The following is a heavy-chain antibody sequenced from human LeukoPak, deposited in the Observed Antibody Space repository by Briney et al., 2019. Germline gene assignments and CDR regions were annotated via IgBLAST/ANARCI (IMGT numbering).Heavy chain of an antibody. CDR2: VNYNGNT. V-gene: IGHV4-39*01. CDR3: ARRGGDDYNRRFDS. Sequence: SETLSLTCTVSGASIRSSTYYWGWIRQPPGKGQEWIGHVNYNGNTYYNPSLKSRVTISVDTSKNQFSLKLTSVTAADTAVYYCARRGGDDYNRRFDSWGQGTLVTVSS. J-gene: IGHJ4*02. D-gene: IGHD5-24*01. CDR1: GASIRSSTYY.